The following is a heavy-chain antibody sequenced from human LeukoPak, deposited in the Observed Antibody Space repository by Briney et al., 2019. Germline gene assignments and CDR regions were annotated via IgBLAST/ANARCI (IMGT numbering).Heavy chain of an antibody. D-gene: IGHD3-10*01. CDR3: AKDRGYTTGRDFDY. CDR1: GFAFNTYT. J-gene: IGHJ4*02. V-gene: IGHV3-21*04. CDR2: IISSSSFI. Sequence: SGGSLRLSCAASGFAFNTYTMNWVRQAPGKGLEWVSSIISSSSFIYYADSVKGRFTISRDNPMNTLYLQMSSLRAEDTAVYYCAKDRGYTTGRDFDYWGQGALVTVSS.